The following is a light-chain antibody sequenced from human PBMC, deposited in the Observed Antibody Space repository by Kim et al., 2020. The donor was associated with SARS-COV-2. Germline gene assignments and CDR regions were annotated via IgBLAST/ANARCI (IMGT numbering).Light chain of an antibody. CDR1: NIGSKS. CDR3: QVWDSSSDHPV. J-gene: IGLJ2*01. Sequence: SYELTQPPSVSVAPGKTARITCGGNNIGSKSVHWYQQKPGQAPVLVIYYDSDRPSGIPERFSGSNSGNTATLTISRVEAGDEAVYYCQVWDSSSDHPVFG. CDR2: YDS. V-gene: IGLV3-21*04.